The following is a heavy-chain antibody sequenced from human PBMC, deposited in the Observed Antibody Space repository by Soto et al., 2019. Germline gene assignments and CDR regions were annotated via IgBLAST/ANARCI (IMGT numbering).Heavy chain of an antibody. CDR3: SREVVAPEGYYYGMDV. J-gene: IGHJ6*02. CDR2: ISYDGSQM. V-gene: IGHV3-30-3*01. CDR1: GFTFNMYA. Sequence: QVQVVESGGGVVQPGRSLRLSCAASGFTFNMYAMHWVRQAPGKGLEWLAVISYDGSQMYYADSVQGRFTISRDNSKNTLYLQMNSLRADDTAVYYCSREVVAPEGYYYGMDVWGQGTKVTVSS. D-gene: IGHD2-15*01.